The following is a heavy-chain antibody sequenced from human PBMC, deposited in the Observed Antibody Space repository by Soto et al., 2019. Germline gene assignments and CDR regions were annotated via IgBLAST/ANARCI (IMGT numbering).Heavy chain of an antibody. J-gene: IGHJ6*02. CDR1: GGILRRQT. Sequence: AGSGGILRRQTWLLCRLPPGKGMEWIGEINHSGSTNYNPSLKSRVTISVDTSKNQFSLKLSSVTAADTAVYYCARVWYSSSWYSYNYYGMDVLGQGPTVT. CDR3: ARVWYSSSWYSYNYYGMDV. D-gene: IGHD6-13*01. V-gene: IGHV4-34*01. CDR2: INHSGST.